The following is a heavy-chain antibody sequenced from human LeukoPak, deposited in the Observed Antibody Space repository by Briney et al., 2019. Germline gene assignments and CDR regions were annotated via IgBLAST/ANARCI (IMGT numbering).Heavy chain of an antibody. V-gene: IGHV4-30-4*08. Sequence: SETLSLTCTVSGGSISSGDYYWSWLRQPPGKGLEWIGYIYYSGSTYYNPSLKSRVTISVDTSKNQFSLKLSSMTAADTAVYYCARASFYGSGTYYQRVGDWGQGTLVTVSS. CDR2: IYYSGST. CDR1: GGSISSGDYY. D-gene: IGHD3-10*01. J-gene: IGHJ4*02. CDR3: ARASFYGSGTYYQRVGD.